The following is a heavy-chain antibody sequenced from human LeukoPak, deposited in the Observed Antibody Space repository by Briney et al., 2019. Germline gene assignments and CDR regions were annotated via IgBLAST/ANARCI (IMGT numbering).Heavy chain of an antibody. CDR2: IYYSGST. J-gene: IGHJ3*02. CDR3: ARVPRYGMGAFDI. Sequence: SETLSLTCTVSGGSISSYYWSWIRQPPGKGLEWIGYIYYSGSTNYNPSLKSRVTISVDTSKNQFSLKLSSVTAADTAVYYCARVPRYGMGAFDIWGQGTMVTVSS. CDR1: GGSISSYY. V-gene: IGHV4-59*12. D-gene: IGHD4-17*01.